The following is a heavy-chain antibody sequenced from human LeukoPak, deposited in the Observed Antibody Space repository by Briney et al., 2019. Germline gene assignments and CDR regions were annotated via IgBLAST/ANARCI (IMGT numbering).Heavy chain of an antibody. CDR3: AKGSRVAEVLTFFDY. CDR1: GFTFSTYG. V-gene: IGHV3-30*18. J-gene: IGHJ4*02. D-gene: IGHD2-2*01. CDR2: ISSGGSNK. Sequence: GGSLRLSCAASGFTFSTYGVYWVRQAPGKGLECVAVISSGGSNKYYADSVKGRFTISRDSSNNTLYLQMDSLKPEDTALYYCAKGSRVAEVLTFFDYWGQGTQVTVSS.